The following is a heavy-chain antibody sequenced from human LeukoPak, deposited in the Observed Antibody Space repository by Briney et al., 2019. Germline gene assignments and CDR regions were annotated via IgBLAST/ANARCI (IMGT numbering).Heavy chain of an antibody. CDR2: IWYDGSNK. CDR1: GFTFSSYG. V-gene: IGHV3-33*01. J-gene: IGHJ4*02. Sequence: GGSLRLSCAASGFTFSSYGMHWVRQAPGKGLEWVAVIWYDGSNKYYADSVKGRFTISRNNSKNTLYLQMNSLRVEDTAVYYCARSIVRGVIISGFDYWGQGTLVTVSS. D-gene: IGHD3-10*01. CDR3: ARSIVRGVIISGFDY.